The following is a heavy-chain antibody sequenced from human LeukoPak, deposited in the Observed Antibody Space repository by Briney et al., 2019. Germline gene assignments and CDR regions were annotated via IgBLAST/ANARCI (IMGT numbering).Heavy chain of an antibody. CDR2: ISGSGNSI. V-gene: IGHV3-48*03. Sequence: GGSLRLSCAASGFTFSSYEMNWVRQAPGKGLEPVSYISGSGNSISYADSVRDRFTISRDNAKNSLFLQMNSLRVEDTAVYYCVRDGRGYCGSTSCRPFDSWGRGTQVTVSS. CDR1: GFTFSSYE. CDR3: VRDGRGYCGSTSCRPFDS. D-gene: IGHD2-2*01. J-gene: IGHJ4*02.